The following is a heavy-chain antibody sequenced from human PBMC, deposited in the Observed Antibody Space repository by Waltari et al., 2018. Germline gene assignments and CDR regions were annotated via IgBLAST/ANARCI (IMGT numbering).Heavy chain of an antibody. D-gene: IGHD2-2*01. CDR3: ARVVVPAAPVDY. CDR1: GYSISSGYY. CDR2: IYHSGRT. V-gene: IGHV4-38-2*01. Sequence: QVQLQESGPGLVKPSETLSLTCAVSGYSISSGYYWGWIRQPPGKGLEWIGSIYHSGRTYYNPSLKSRVTISVDTSKNQFSLKLSSVTAADTAVYYCARVVVPAAPVDYWGQGTLVTVSS. J-gene: IGHJ4*02.